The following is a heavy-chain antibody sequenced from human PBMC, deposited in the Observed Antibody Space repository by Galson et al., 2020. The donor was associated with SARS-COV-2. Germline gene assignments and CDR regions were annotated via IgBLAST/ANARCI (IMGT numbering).Heavy chain of an antibody. CDR3: ARHGGITIFGVVIIGAFDI. CDR1: GGSISSYY. Sequence: QWYQREMETSETLSLTCTVSGGSISSYYWSWIRQPPGKGLEWIGYIYYSGSTNYNPSLKSRVTISVDTSKNQFSLKLSSVTAADTAVYYCARHGGITIFGVVIIGAFDIWGQGTMVTVSS. J-gene: IGHJ3*02. CDR2: IYYSGST. D-gene: IGHD3-3*01. V-gene: IGHV4-59*08.